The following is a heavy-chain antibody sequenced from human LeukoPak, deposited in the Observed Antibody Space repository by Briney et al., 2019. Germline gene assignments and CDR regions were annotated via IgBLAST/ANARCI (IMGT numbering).Heavy chain of an antibody. Sequence: SETLSLTCGVYGGSFSGYYWSWIRQSPGKGLEWIGEINHSGVNSYNPSLKSRVTILVETSKNQFSLKLSSVTAADTALYFCARNPIHSYYYMDVWGKGTTVTVSS. CDR2: INHSGVN. CDR1: GGSFSGYY. CDR3: ARNPIHSYYYMDV. J-gene: IGHJ6*03. V-gene: IGHV4-34*01.